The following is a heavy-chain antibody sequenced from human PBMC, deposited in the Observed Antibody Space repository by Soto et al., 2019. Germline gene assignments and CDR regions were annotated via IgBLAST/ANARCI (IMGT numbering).Heavy chain of an antibody. V-gene: IGHV1-69*13. CDR1: GGTFSSYA. J-gene: IGHJ3*02. D-gene: IGHD3-22*01. CDR3: AIERSYYYSIGLNAFDI. CDR2: IIPIFGTA. Sequence: SVKVSCKASGGTFSSYAISWARQEPGKGLEWMGGIIPIFGTANYAQKFQGRVTITADESTSTAYMELSSLRSEDTAVYYFAIERSYYYSIGLNAFDIWGQGTMVTVS.